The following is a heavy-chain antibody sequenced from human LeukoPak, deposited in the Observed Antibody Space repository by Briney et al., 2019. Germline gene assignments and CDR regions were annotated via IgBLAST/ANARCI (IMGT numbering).Heavy chain of an antibody. J-gene: IGHJ5*02. CDR3: ARDRYWCSGGSCYSGWFDP. CDR1: GYTFTSYG. CDR2: ISAYNGNT. V-gene: IGHV1-18*01. Sequence: GASVKVSCKASGYTFTSYGISWVRQAPGQGLEWMGWISAYNGNTNYAQKLQGRVTMTTDTSTSTAYMELRSLRSDDTAVYYCARDRYWCSGGSCYSGWFDPWGQGTLVTVSS. D-gene: IGHD2-15*01.